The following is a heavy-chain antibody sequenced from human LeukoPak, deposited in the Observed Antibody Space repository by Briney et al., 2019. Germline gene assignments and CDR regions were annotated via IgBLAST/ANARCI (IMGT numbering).Heavy chain of an antibody. V-gene: IGHV3-30*18. J-gene: IGHJ4*02. CDR1: GFIFSSYA. D-gene: IGHD6-13*01. Sequence: GGSLRLSCAASGFIFSSYAMHWVRQAPGKGLEWVAVISYDGTNKYYADSVKGRFTISRHNSPNTLYLQLSSLRAEDTAVYYCAKDLPPYSGSWNAVDYWGQGTLVTVSS. CDR3: AKDLPPYSGSWNAVDY. CDR2: ISYDGTNK.